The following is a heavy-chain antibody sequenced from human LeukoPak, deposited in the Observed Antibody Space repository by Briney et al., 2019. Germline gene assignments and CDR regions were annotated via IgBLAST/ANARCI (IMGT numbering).Heavy chain of an antibody. V-gene: IGHV1-2*02. CDR2: INPNSGGT. CDR1: GYTFTGYY. J-gene: IGHJ4*02. Sequence: ASVKVSCKASGYTFTGYYMHWARQAPGQGLEWMGWINPNSGGTNYAQKFQGRVTMTRDTSISTAYMELSRLKSDDTAVYYCARDIAYSSGQDYWGQGTLVTVSS. CDR3: ARDIAYSSGQDY. D-gene: IGHD6-19*01.